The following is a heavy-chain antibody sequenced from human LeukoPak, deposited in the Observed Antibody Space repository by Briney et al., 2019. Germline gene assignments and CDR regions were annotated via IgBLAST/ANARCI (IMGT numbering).Heavy chain of an antibody. D-gene: IGHD6-13*01. CDR3: ARQQLAYYYYYYMDV. CDR2: INHSGST. V-gene: IGHV4-34*01. Sequence: SETLSLTCAVYGGSFSGYYWSWIRQPPGKGLEWIGEINHSGSTNYNPSLKSRVTISVDTSKNQFSLKLSSVTAADTAVYYCARQQLAYYYYYYMDVWGKGTTVTVSS. CDR1: GGSFSGYY. J-gene: IGHJ6*03.